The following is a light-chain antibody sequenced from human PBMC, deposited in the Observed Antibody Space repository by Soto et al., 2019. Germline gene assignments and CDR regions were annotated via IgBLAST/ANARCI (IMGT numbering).Light chain of an antibody. V-gene: IGLV2-8*01. J-gene: IGLJ3*02. CDR3: SSYAGSNNWV. Sequence: QSALTQPPSASGSPGPSVTISCTGTSSDVGDYIYVSWYQQHPGKAPKLMIYEVSKRPSGVPDRFSGSKSGNTASLTVSGRQAEDDAYYYCSSYAGSNNWVFGGGTQLTVL. CDR1: SSDVGDYIY. CDR2: EVS.